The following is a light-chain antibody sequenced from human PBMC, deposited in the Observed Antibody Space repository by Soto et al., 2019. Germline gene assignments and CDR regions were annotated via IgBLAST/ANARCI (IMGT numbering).Light chain of an antibody. Sequence: QTVVTQEPSFSVSPGGTVTLTCALSSGSVSSSNSPSWYQQTPGQAPRTLIYSTNTRSSGVPDRFSGSILGNKAALTITGTQADDESYYYCGLYMGSGTLLFGGGTKVTVL. CDR1: SGSVSSSNS. V-gene: IGLV8-61*01. CDR3: GLYMGSGTLL. CDR2: STN. J-gene: IGLJ3*02.